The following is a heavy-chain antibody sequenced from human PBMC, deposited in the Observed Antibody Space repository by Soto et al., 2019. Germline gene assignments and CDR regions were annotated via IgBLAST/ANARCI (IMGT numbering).Heavy chain of an antibody. D-gene: IGHD1-26*01. J-gene: IGHJ4*02. V-gene: IGHV1-3*01. CDR3: ARDDSGYSGSHYIDYFNF. CDR1: GNTFRNSA. Sequence: ASVKVSCKASGNTFRNSAIHWVRQAPGQSLEWMGWIQGGNDNTYYSQRFQGRLTFTRDTSPGTTYMELSSLTSEDTAIYYCARDDSGYSGSHYIDYFNFWGQGTLVTVSS. CDR2: IQGGNDNT.